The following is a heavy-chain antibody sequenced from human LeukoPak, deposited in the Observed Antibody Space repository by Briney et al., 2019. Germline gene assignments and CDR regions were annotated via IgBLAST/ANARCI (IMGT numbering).Heavy chain of an antibody. CDR2: ISGSGTST. J-gene: IGHJ3*02. Sequence: GGSLRLSCVASGFTFSNYAMGWVRQAPGKGLEWVSVISGSGTSTYYADSVKGRFIVSRGNSKNTVFLQMNRLRAEDTAVYYCAKDTYYYDSSGYPDAFDIWGQGTMVTVSS. D-gene: IGHD3-22*01. CDR3: AKDTYYYDSSGYPDAFDI. V-gene: IGHV3-23*01. CDR1: GFTFSNYA.